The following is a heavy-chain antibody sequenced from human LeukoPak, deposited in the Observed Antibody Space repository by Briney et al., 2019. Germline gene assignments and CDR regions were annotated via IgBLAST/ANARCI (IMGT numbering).Heavy chain of an antibody. CDR1: GGTFSSYA. D-gene: IGHD3-10*01. CDR2: IIPIFGTA. V-gene: IGHV1-69*13. CDR3: ARSFGGSKWYFDL. Sequence: GASVKVSCKASGGTFSSYAISWVQQAPGQGLEWMGGIIPIFGTANYAQKFQGRVTITADESTSTAYMELSSLRSEDTAVYYCARSFGGSKWYFDLWGRGTLVTVSS. J-gene: IGHJ2*01.